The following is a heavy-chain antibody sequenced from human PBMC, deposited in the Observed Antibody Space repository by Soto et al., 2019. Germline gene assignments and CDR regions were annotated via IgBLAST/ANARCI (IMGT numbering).Heavy chain of an antibody. D-gene: IGHD1-7*01. CDR1: GGSISSGNYY. CDR2: IYYSGST. CDR3: ARVKVELRSFIWFDP. V-gene: IGHV4-30-4*01. J-gene: IGHJ5*02. Sequence: PSETLSLTCTVSGGSISSGNYYWRWIRQPPGRGLEWIGYIYYSGSTYYNPSLTSRVTISVDTSKNQFSLQLNSVTPEDTAVYYCARVKVELRSFIWFDPWGQGTLVTVSS.